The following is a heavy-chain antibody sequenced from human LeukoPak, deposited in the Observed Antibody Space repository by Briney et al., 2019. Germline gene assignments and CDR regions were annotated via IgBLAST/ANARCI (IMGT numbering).Heavy chain of an antibody. CDR2: ISSSSSYI. CDR3: ARVEYSSSWYYFDY. V-gene: IGHV3-21*01. J-gene: IGHJ4*02. CDR1: GFAFSSYS. Sequence: GGALRLSCAASGFAFSSYSRNWVRQAPGKGLEGVSSISSSSSYIYYADSVKGRFTISRDNAKNSLYLQMNSLRAEDTAVYYCARVEYSSSWYYFDYWGQGTLVTVSS. D-gene: IGHD6-13*01.